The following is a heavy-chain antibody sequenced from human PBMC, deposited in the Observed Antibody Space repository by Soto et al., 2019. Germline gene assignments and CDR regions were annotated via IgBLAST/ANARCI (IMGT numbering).Heavy chain of an antibody. J-gene: IGHJ4*02. Sequence: QVQLVESGGGVVQPGKSLRLSCAASGFSFSTYAMQWVRQAPGKGLEWVAVTSYNGSSKHYGDSVKDRFTVSRDNSKNTLYLQMDSLRHEDSAVYYCARTKRDTVGWGRGRDYWGQGIRVTVSS. V-gene: IGHV3-30*03. CDR3: ARTKRDTVGWGRGRDY. CDR1: GFSFSTYA. CDR2: TSYNGSSK. D-gene: IGHD3-10*01.